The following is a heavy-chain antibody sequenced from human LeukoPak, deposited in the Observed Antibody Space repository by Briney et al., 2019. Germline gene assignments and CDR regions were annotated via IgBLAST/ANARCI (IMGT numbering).Heavy chain of an antibody. V-gene: IGHV3-7*01. CDR2: IKQDGSVK. CDR1: GFTFSSYW. CDR3: ARAMVTTVRFYYYYYMDV. J-gene: IGHJ6*03. D-gene: IGHD4-17*01. Sequence: GGSLRLSCAASGFTFSSYWMTWVRQAPGKGLEWVANIKQDGSVKYYVDSVKGRFTISRDSAKNSLYLQVNSLSVEDAAVYYCARAMVTTVRFYYYYYMDVWGKGTTVTVSS.